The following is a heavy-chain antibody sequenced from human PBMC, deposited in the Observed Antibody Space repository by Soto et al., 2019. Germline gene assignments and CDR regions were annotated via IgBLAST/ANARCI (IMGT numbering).Heavy chain of an antibody. CDR1: GGPITSSDYW. CDR2: IYYSGNT. D-gene: IGHD1-26*01. V-gene: IGHV4-39*01. Sequence: QLQLQESGPGLLKPSETLSLFCTVSGGPITSSDYWWGWIRQPPGKGLEWIGSIYYSGNTHYNPSLKSRVTMSVDTSGNQFSLKVNSVTAADTAIYYCARQVGVGCWYLDVWGRGTLVTVSS. J-gene: IGHJ2*01. CDR3: ARQVGVGCWYLDV.